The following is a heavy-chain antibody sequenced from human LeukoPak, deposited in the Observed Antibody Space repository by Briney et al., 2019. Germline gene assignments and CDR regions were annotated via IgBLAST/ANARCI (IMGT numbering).Heavy chain of an antibody. Sequence: ASVKVSCKASGGTFSSYAISWVRQAPGQGLEWMGIINPSGGNTNYAQKFQGRVTMTRDTSTSTVYMELSSLRSGDTAVYYCARDSWFGEGEFDYWGQGTLVTVSS. CDR1: GGTFSSYA. D-gene: IGHD3-10*01. CDR2: INPSGGNT. V-gene: IGHV1-46*01. CDR3: ARDSWFGEGEFDY. J-gene: IGHJ4*02.